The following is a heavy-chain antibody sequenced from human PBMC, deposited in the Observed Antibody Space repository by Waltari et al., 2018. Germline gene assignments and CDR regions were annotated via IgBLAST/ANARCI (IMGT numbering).Heavy chain of an antibody. CDR3: ARGYSSSWYGGFFDY. V-gene: IGHV3-30-3*01. D-gene: IGHD6-13*01. Sequence: QVQLVESGGGVVQPGRSLRLSCAASGFTFSSYAMHWVRQAPGKGLEWVAVISYDGSNKTSAESEKGRFTISRDKSKNTLYLQMNSLRAEDTAVYYCARGYSSSWYGGFFDYWGQGTPVTVSS. J-gene: IGHJ4*02. CDR2: ISYDGSNK. CDR1: GFTFSSYA.